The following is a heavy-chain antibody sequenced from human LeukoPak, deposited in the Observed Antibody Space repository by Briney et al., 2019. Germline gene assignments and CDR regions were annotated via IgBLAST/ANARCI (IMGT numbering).Heavy chain of an antibody. Sequence: SETLSLTCAVYGGSFSGYYWSWIRQPPGKGLEWIGEINHSGSTNYNPSLKSRVTISVDTSKNQFSLKLGSVTAADTAVYYCTIAAAGTGNWFDPWGQGTLVTVSS. J-gene: IGHJ5*02. D-gene: IGHD6-13*01. CDR3: TIAAAGTGNWFDP. CDR1: GGSFSGYY. V-gene: IGHV4-34*01. CDR2: INHSGST.